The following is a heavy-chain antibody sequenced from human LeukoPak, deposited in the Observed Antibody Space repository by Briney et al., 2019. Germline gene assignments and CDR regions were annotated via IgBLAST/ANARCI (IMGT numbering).Heavy chain of an antibody. CDR2: ISAYNGNT. Sequence: ASVKVSCQASGYTFTGYGINWVRQAPGQGLEWMGWISAYNGNTNYAQKLQGRVTMTTDTSTSTAYMELRSLRSDDTAVYYCARDGLVAVAGTLGYWGQGTLVTVSS. D-gene: IGHD6-19*01. V-gene: IGHV1-18*04. CDR3: ARDGLVAVAGTLGY. J-gene: IGHJ4*02. CDR1: GYTFTGYG.